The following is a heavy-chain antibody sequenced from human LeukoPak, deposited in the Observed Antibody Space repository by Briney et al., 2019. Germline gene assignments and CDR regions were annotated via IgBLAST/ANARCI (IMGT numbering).Heavy chain of an antibody. Sequence: GGSLRLSCAASGFTFSSYAMHWVRQAPGKGLEWVAFMRYDGSNKYYADSVKARFSISRDNSMNTLYLQMNSLRPEDTAVYYCAKQGLVPATAGDWGQGTLVTVSS. CDR3: AKQGLVPATAGD. D-gene: IGHD2-2*01. CDR1: GFTFSSYA. V-gene: IGHV3-30*02. CDR2: MRYDGSNK. J-gene: IGHJ4*02.